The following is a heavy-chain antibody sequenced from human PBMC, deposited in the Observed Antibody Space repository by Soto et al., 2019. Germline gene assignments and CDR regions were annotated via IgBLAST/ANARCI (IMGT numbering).Heavy chain of an antibody. J-gene: IGHJ5*02. Sequence: EVQLVESGGGVVQPGGSLRLSCAASGFTFIGYWMHWVRQGPGKGPVWVARINNDGIDTTYADSVKGRFTISRDNTKNMVYLEMNSLRADETAVYYCARDGSMVRERWFDPWGQGTLVTVSS. CDR3: ARDGSMVRERWFDP. CDR1: GFTFIGYW. D-gene: IGHD3-10*01. V-gene: IGHV3-74*03. CDR2: INNDGIDT.